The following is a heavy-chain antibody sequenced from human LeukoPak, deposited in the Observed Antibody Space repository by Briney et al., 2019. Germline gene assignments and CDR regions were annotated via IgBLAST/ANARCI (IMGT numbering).Heavy chain of an antibody. CDR1: GFTFSSYG. V-gene: IGHV3-30*18. J-gene: IGHJ6*02. CDR3: AKNVVVVPAAQNYYYYGMDV. Sequence: GGSLRPSCAASGFTFSSYGMHWVRQAPGKGLEWVAVISYDGSNKYYADSVKGRFTISRDNSKNTLYLQMNSLRAEDTAVYYCAKNVVVVPAAQNYYYYGMDVWGQGTTVTVSS. D-gene: IGHD2-2*01. CDR2: ISYDGSNK.